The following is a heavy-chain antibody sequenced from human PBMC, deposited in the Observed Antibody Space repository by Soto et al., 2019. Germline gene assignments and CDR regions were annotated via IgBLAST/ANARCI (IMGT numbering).Heavy chain of an antibody. CDR3: ARDRLRFGPAFDI. V-gene: IGHV4-31*03. CDR1: GGSISSGGYY. CDR2: IYYRGST. D-gene: IGHD3-16*01. Sequence: QVQLQESGPGLVKPSQTLSLTCTVSGGSISSGGYYWSWIRQHPGKGLEWIGYIYYRGSTYYNPSLKSRVTISVDTSKNQFSLKLSSVTAADMAVYYCARDRLRFGPAFDIWGQGTMVTVSS. J-gene: IGHJ3*02.